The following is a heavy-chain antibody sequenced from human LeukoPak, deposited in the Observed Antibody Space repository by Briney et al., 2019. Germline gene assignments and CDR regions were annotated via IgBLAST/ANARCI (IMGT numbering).Heavy chain of an antibody. D-gene: IGHD6-19*01. V-gene: IGHV3-23*01. CDR2: ISTSGDST. Sequence: PGGSLRLSCAASGFTFSSYAITWVRQAPGKGLEWVSSISTSGDSTFYADSVKGRFSISRDNSKNTPYLQMNSLRADDTAVYYCAKVLSSGWGNFDYWGQGTLVTVFS. CDR3: AKVLSSGWGNFDY. J-gene: IGHJ4*02. CDR1: GFTFSSYA.